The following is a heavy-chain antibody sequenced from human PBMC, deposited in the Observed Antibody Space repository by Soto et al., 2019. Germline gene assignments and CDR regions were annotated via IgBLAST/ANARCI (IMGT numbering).Heavy chain of an antibody. J-gene: IGHJ6*02. CDR3: AKVIGGSESYWGGSHYYYALDV. Sequence: GGSLRLSCAASGFIFRDYAMYWVRQAPGKGLEWVSVISGSDGTTFYADSVRGRVTSSRDNSRNMVYLQMISLRAEDTAVYYCAKVIGGSESYWGGSHYYYALDVWGQGTTV. V-gene: IGHV3-23*01. CDR1: GFIFRDYA. D-gene: IGHD3-10*01. CDR2: ISGSDGTT.